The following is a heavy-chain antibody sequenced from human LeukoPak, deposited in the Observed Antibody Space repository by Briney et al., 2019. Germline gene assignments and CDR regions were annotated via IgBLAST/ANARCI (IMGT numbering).Heavy chain of an antibody. D-gene: IGHD3-10*01. J-gene: IGHJ6*03. CDR2: INHSGST. Sequence: SETLSLTCAVYGGSFSGYYWSWIRQPPGKGLEWIGEINHSGSTNYNPSLKSRVTISVDTSKNQFSLKLSPVTAADTAVYYCARLIGELWFGDYYYYYMDVWGKGTTVTISS. V-gene: IGHV4-34*01. CDR3: ARLIGELWFGDYYYYYMDV. CDR1: GGSFSGYY.